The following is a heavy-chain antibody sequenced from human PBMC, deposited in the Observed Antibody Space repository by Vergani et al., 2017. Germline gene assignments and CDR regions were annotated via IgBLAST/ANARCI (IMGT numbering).Heavy chain of an antibody. J-gene: IGHJ6*02. V-gene: IGHV3-7*03. CDR1: GFTFSSYW. CDR3: AKELGGATYYDILTGSNYYYYYGMDV. D-gene: IGHD3-9*01. CDR2: IKQDGSEK. Sequence: EVQLVESGGGLVQPGGSLRLSCAASGFTFSSYWMSWVRQAPGKGLEWVANIKQDGSEKYYVDSVKGRFTISRDNAKNSLYLQMNSLRAEDTAVYYCAKELGGATYYDILTGSNYYYYYGMDVWGQGTTVTVSS.